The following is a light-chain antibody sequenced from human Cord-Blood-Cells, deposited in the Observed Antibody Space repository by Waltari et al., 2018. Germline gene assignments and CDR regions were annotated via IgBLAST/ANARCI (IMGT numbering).Light chain of an antibody. J-gene: IGLJ3*02. V-gene: IGLV2-14*01. Sequence: QSALTQPASVSGSPGQSITISCTGTSSDVGGYNYVSWYQQHPGKAPKLMIYDVSKRTSGVANRFSGSQSGNTASLTISGLQAEDEADYYCSSYTSSSTLVFGGGTKLTVL. CDR1: SSDVGGYNY. CDR2: DVS. CDR3: SSYTSSSTLV.